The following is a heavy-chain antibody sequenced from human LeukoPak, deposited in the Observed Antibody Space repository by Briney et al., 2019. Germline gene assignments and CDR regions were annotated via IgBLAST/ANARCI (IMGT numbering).Heavy chain of an antibody. CDR2: ISSSSSYI. J-gene: IGHJ4*02. CDR3: AGKNEYSYGSIFDY. D-gene: IGHD5-18*01. CDR1: GSTFSSYS. Sequence: PGGSLRLSCAASGSTFSSYSMNWVRQAPGKGLEWVSCISSSSSYIYYADSVKGRFTISRDNAKNSPYLQMNSLRAEDTAVYYCAGKNEYSYGSIFDYWGQGTLVTVSS. V-gene: IGHV3-21*01.